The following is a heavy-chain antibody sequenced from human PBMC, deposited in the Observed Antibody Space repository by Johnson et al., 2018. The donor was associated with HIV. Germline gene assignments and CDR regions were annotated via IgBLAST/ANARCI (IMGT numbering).Heavy chain of an antibody. V-gene: IGHV3-74*01. D-gene: IGHD4-11*01. CDR2: INRDGSST. J-gene: IGHJ3*02. CDR3: ARVYSNYEGAAASYPFDI. Sequence: VQLVESGGGLVQPGGSLRLSCAASGFTFSSYWMHWVRQAPGKGLVGVSRINRDGSSTSYADSVKGRFTFSRDNAKNTLYLQMNSLRAEDTAVYYCARVYSNYEGAAASYPFDIWGQGTMVTVSS. CDR1: GFTFSSYW.